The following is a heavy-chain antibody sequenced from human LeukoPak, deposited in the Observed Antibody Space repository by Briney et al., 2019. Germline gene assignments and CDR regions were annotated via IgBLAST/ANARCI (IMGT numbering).Heavy chain of an antibody. CDR2: IHYSGRT. V-gene: IGHV4-59*11. CDR1: GGSISGHY. J-gene: IGHJ4*02. Sequence: SETLSLTCTVSGGSISGHYWGSIRQPPGKGLEWIGYIHYSGRTDYKPSLRSRLTLSLDTSRNRFCLKLRSVSAADTAVYYCVRENYFDKWGRGTLVTVSS. CDR3: VRENYFDK.